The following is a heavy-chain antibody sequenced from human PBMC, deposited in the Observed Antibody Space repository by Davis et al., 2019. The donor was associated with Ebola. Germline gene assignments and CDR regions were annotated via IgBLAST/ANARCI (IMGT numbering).Heavy chain of an antibody. V-gene: IGHV4-30-4*08. CDR2: IYYSGST. CDR3: ARTTYDFWSGYYFRLSSWYYYYYMDV. D-gene: IGHD3-3*01. CDR1: GGSISSGDYY. J-gene: IGHJ6*03. Sequence: LRLSCTASGGSISSGDYYWSWIRQPPGKGLEWIGYIYYSGSTYYNPSLKSRVTISVDTSKNQFSLKLSSVTAADTAVYYCARTTYDFWSGYYFRLSSWYYYYYMDVWGKGTTVTVSS.